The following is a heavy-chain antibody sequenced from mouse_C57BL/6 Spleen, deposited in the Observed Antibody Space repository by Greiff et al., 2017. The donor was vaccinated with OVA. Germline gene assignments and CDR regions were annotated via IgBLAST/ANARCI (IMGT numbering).Heavy chain of an antibody. V-gene: IGHV7-3*01. Sequence: EVKLVESGGGLVQPGGSLSLSCAASGFTFTDYYMSWVRQPPGQALEWLGFIRNKANGYTTEYSASVKGRFTISRDNSQSILYLQMNALRAEDSATYYCARYITGSSPPWYFDVWGTGTTVTVSS. CDR2: IRNKANGYTT. CDR1: GFTFTDYY. CDR3: ARYITGSSPPWYFDV. D-gene: IGHD1-1*01. J-gene: IGHJ1*03.